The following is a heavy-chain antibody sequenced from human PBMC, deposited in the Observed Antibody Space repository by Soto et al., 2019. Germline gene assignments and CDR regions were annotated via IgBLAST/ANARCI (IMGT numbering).Heavy chain of an antibody. D-gene: IGHD2-21*01. CDR1: GGSFSGYY. CDR3: AREGRLHCFES. J-gene: IGHJ5*01. Sequence: PSETLSLTCAVYGGSFSGYYWSWIRQPPGKGLEWIGYIYYSGSTYYNPSLKSRVSISVDTSKNQFSLKLSSVTAADTAVYFCAREGRLHCFESWGQGTPVTV. CDR2: IYYSGST. V-gene: IGHV4-30-4*01.